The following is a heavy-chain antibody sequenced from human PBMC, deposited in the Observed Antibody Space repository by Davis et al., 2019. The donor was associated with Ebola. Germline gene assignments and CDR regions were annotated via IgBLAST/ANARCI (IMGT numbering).Heavy chain of an antibody. V-gene: IGHV1-69*04. CDR1: GYTFSNYY. CDR2: IIPILGIA. Sequence: AASVKVSCKASGYTFSNYYMHWLRQAPGQGLEWMGRIIPILGIANYAQKFQGRVTITADKSTSTAYMELSSLRSEDTAVYYCARVGVPAALFDYWGQGTLVTVSS. CDR3: ARVGVPAALFDY. J-gene: IGHJ4*02. D-gene: IGHD2-2*01.